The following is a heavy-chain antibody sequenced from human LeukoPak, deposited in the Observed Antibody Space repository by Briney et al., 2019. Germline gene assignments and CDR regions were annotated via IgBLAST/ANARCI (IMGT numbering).Heavy chain of an antibody. CDR3: ARVGARLGAFDI. CDR1: GFTFSSYW. D-gene: IGHD6-25*01. V-gene: IGHV3-74*01. CDR2: IKSDGSIT. J-gene: IGHJ3*02. Sequence: GGSLRLSCAASGFTFSSYWMHWVRQAPGKGLVWVSRIKSDGSITNYADSVKGRFTISRDNAKNTLYVQMNSLRAEDTAVYYCARVGARLGAFDIWGQGTMVTVSS.